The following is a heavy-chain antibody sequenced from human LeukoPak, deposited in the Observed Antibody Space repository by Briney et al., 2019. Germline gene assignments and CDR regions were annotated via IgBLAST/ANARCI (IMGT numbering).Heavy chain of an antibody. CDR1: GGSISRYY. CDR3: ARASMATTYNWFDP. Sequence: PSETLSLTCTVSGGSISRYYWSWLRQPPGKGLEWLGYIYYSGSTNYNPSLKSRVTISVDTSKNQFSLKLSSVTAADTAVYYCARASMATTYNWFDPWGQGTLVTVSS. J-gene: IGHJ5*02. V-gene: IGHV4-59*01. CDR2: IYYSGST. D-gene: IGHD5-24*01.